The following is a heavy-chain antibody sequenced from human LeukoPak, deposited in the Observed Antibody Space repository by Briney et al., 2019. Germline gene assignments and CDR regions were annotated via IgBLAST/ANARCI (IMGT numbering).Heavy chain of an antibody. Sequence: SETLSLTRTVSGGSISSYYWSWIRQPPGKGLEWIGYIYYSGTTNYNPSLKSRVTISVDTSKNQFSLKLSSVTAADTAVYYCARGVYIAAAQYGYWGQGTLVSVSS. CDR3: ARGVYIAAAQYGY. CDR1: GGSISSYY. V-gene: IGHV4-59*13. D-gene: IGHD6-13*01. CDR2: IYYSGTT. J-gene: IGHJ4*02.